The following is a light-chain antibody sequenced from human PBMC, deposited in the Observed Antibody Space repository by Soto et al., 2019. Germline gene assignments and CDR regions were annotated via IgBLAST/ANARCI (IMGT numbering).Light chain of an antibody. Sequence: VMSQSPATLSVSPAERSTLSCRASQSVSSRLAWYQQKPGQAPRLLIHGATTRATGIPARFSGSGSGTEFTLTISSLQSEDFAVYYCQQYNNWPRTFGQGSKV. CDR1: QSVSSR. CDR2: GAT. CDR3: QQYNNWPRT. J-gene: IGKJ1*01. V-gene: IGKV3-15*01.